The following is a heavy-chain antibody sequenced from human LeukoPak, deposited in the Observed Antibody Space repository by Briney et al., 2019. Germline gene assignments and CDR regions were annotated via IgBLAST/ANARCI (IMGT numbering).Heavy chain of an antibody. CDR2: INHSGST. J-gene: IGHJ5*02. CDR1: GGSFSGYY. Sequence: PSETLSLTCAVYGGSFSGYYWSWIRQPPGKGLEWIGEINHSGSTNHNPSLKSRVTISVDTSKNQFSLELSSVTAADTAVYYCARGYSRFDPWGQGTLVTVSS. CDR3: ARGYSRFDP. V-gene: IGHV4-34*01. D-gene: IGHD4-11*01.